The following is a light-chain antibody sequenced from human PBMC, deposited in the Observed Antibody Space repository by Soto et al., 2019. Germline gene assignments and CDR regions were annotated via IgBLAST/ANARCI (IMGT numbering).Light chain of an antibody. J-gene: IGKJ2*01. CDR2: GAS. CDR1: QSVSSN. CDR3: QHYNNWPSLT. V-gene: IGKV3-15*01. Sequence: ELVMTQSPASLSVSPGERATLSCRASQSVSSNLAWYQQKPGQAPRLLIYGASTRATGIPARFSGSRSGTEFTLTISSLQSEDFAVYYCQHYNNWPSLTFGQGTKLEIK.